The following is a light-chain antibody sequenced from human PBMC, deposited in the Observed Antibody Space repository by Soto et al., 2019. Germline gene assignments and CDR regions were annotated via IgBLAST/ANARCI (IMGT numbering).Light chain of an antibody. V-gene: IGLV1-51*02. CDR1: NSNLGSNH. Sequence: QSVLTQPPSVSAAPGQKVTISCSGSNSNLGSNHVSWYQHLPGTTPKIVIYENDKRPSGIPDRFSGSKSGTSATLDITGLQTGDEADYYCETWDNSLSGGVFGGGTQLTVL. CDR2: END. J-gene: IGLJ2*01. CDR3: ETWDNSLSGGV.